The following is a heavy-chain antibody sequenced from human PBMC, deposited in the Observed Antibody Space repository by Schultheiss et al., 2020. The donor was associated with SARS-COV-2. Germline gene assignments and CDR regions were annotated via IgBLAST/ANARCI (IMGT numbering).Heavy chain of an antibody. Sequence: GGSLRLSCAASGFTFSSYAMSWVRQAPGKGLEWVSAISGSGGSTYYADSVKGRFTISRDNSKNTVYLQMNSLRAEDTAVYYCAKVRYYDSSGYYYRHDAFDIWGRGTMVTVSS. J-gene: IGHJ3*02. CDR3: AKVRYYDSSGYYYRHDAFDI. CDR1: GFTFSSYA. D-gene: IGHD3-22*01. V-gene: IGHV3-23*01. CDR2: ISGSGGST.